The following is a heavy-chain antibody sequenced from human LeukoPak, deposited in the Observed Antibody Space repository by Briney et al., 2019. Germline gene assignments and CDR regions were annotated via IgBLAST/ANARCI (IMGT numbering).Heavy chain of an antibody. V-gene: IGHV3-49*03. Sequence: GGSLRLSCAASGFTFSNAWMSWFRQAPGKGLEWVGFIRSKAYGGTTEYAASVKGRFTISRDDSKSIAYLQMNSLKTEDTAVYYCTREITIFGVVIPRGFDYWGQGTLVTVSS. D-gene: IGHD3-3*01. CDR2: IRSKAYGGTT. CDR3: TREITIFGVVIPRGFDY. CDR1: GFTFSNAW. J-gene: IGHJ4*02.